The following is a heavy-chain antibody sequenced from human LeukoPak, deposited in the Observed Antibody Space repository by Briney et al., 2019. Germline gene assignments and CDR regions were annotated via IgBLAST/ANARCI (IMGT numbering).Heavy chain of an antibody. CDR3: ATNYYDSSYYWPEGYAAFDV. D-gene: IGHD3-22*01. Sequence: ASVKVSCKVSGYTLTELSMHWVRQAPGKGLEWMGGFDPEDGETIYAQKFQGRVTMTRDTSISTAYMELSRLRSDDTAVYYCATNYYDSSYYWPEGYAAFDVWGQGTMVTVSS. J-gene: IGHJ3*01. CDR1: GYTLTELS. V-gene: IGHV1-24*01. CDR2: FDPEDGET.